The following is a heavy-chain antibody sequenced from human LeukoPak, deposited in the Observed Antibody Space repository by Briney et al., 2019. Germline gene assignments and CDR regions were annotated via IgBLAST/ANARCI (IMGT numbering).Heavy chain of an antibody. Sequence: GGSLRLSCAASGFTFSSYAMSWVRQAPGKGLEWVSAISGSGGSTCYADSEKGRFTISRDNSKNTLYLQMNSLRAEDTAVYYCARLPGRSLRYFDWLSRTPRYYFDYWGQGTLVTVSS. V-gene: IGHV3-23*01. J-gene: IGHJ4*02. CDR1: GFTFSSYA. CDR2: ISGSGGST. CDR3: ARLPGRSLRYFDWLSRTPRYYFDY. D-gene: IGHD3-9*01.